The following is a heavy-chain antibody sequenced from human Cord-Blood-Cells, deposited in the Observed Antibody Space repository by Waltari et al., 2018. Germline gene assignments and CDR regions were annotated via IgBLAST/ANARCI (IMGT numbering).Heavy chain of an antibody. CDR1: GGSISSSSYY. CDR3: ARLLGVGDAFDI. CDR2: IYYSGST. J-gene: IGHJ3*02. D-gene: IGHD3-3*01. Sequence: QLQLQESGPGLVKPSETLSLTCTVSGGSISSSSYYWGWIRQPPGKGLEWIGSIYYSGSTYYNPSLESRVTISVDTSKNQFSLKLSSVTAADTAVYYCARLLGVGDAFDIWGQGTMVTVSS. V-gene: IGHV4-39*07.